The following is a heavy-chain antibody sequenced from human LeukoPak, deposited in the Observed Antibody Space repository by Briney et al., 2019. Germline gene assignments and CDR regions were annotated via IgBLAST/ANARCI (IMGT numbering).Heavy chain of an antibody. Sequence: TGGSLRLSCAASGFTFSSYWMLWVRQAPGKGLVWVSRINSDGSSTSYADSVKGRFTISRDNAKNTLYLQMNSLRAEDTAVYYCARDKIALRFLEWLPDYWGQGTLVTVSS. CDR2: INSDGSST. D-gene: IGHD3-3*01. CDR3: ARDKIALRFLEWLPDY. CDR1: GFTFSSYW. V-gene: IGHV3-74*01. J-gene: IGHJ4*02.